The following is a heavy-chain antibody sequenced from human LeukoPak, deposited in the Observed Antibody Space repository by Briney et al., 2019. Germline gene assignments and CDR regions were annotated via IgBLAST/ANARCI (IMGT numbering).Heavy chain of an antibody. D-gene: IGHD3-16*01. Sequence: SETLSLTCTVSGGFLSTYYWSWVRQPAGKGLEWIGRIYPSGSTNYNPSLKSRVSMAVDTSKNQFSLKLYSVTAADTAVYYCAKLGYYYYLDVWGKGTTVTVSS. V-gene: IGHV4-4*07. CDR2: IYPSGST. J-gene: IGHJ6*03. CDR1: GGFLSTYY. CDR3: AKLGYYYYLDV.